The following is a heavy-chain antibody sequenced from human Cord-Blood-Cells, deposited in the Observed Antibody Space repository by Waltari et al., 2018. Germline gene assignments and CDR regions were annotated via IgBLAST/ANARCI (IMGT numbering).Heavy chain of an antibody. CDR2: IKHSVST. CDR1: GGSFSGYY. CDR3: ARIGGDTPNSRWCAP. Sequence: QVQLQQWGAGLLKPSETLSPTCAVYGGSFSGYYWSWIRQPPGKGLEWIGEIKHSVSTNYNPALKSRVTISVDTSKNQFSLKLSSVTAADTAVYYCARIGGDTPNSRWCAPWGQGTLVTVAS. D-gene: IGHD3-16*01. J-gene: IGHJ5*02. V-gene: IGHV4-34*01.